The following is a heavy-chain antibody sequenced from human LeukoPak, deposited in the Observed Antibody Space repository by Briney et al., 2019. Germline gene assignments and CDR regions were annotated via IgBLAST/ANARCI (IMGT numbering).Heavy chain of an antibody. Sequence: GGSLRLSCAASGFRFSSYDMNWVRQAPGKGLEWVSYISSSGTTIYYADSVKGRFTISRDNAQNSLYLHMNSLRAEDTAVYYCARDHYYDSSFDYWGQGTLVTVSS. CDR2: ISSSGTTI. CDR3: ARDHYYDSSFDY. J-gene: IGHJ4*02. CDR1: GFRFSSYD. D-gene: IGHD3-22*01. V-gene: IGHV3-48*03.